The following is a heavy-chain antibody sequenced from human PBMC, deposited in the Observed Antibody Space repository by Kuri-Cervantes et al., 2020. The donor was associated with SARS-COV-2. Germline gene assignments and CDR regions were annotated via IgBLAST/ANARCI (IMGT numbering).Heavy chain of an antibody. CDR1: GYIFTNYY. D-gene: IGHD6-6*01. Sequence: ASVKVSCKASGYIFTNYYMSWVRQAPGEGLEWLGIINPSGGDTSYAQKFQGRVTMTRDTSTSTVYMELSILRSEDTAVYYCARGRLSSDYFDYWGQGTLVTVSS. V-gene: IGHV1-46*01. CDR3: ARGRLSSDYFDY. CDR2: INPSGGDT. J-gene: IGHJ4*02.